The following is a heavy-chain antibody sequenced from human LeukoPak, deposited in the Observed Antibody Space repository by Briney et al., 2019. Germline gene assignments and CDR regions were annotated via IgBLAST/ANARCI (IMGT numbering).Heavy chain of an antibody. CDR2: ISRDSNII. Sequence: GGSLRLSCAASGFIFSRDSMNWVRQAPGKGLEWIPYISRDSNIIFYADSVRGRFTISRDNAKNSLYLQMNSLRAEDTAVYYCARAPFDYWGQGTLVTVSS. V-gene: IGHV3-48*01. CDR3: ARAPFDY. CDR1: GFIFSRDS. J-gene: IGHJ4*02.